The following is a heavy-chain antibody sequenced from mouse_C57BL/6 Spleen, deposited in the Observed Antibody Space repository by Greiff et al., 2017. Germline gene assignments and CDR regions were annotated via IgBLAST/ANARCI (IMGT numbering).Heavy chain of an antibody. V-gene: IGHV1-55*01. J-gene: IGHJ1*03. CDR3: EINYGSSYDWYFDV. Sequence: QVQLKQPGAELVKPGASVTMSCKASGYTFTSYWITWVKQRPGHGLEWIGDIYPGSGSPNYNEKFKSKATLTVDTSSSPAYMQLSSRTSEDSAVYYGEINYGSSYDWYFDVWGTGTTVTVSS. CDR2: IYPGSGSP. D-gene: IGHD1-1*01. CDR1: GYTFTSYW.